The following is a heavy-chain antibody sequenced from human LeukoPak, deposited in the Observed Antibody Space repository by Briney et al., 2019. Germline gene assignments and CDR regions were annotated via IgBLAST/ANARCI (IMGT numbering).Heavy chain of an antibody. J-gene: IGHJ3*02. CDR3: ARAGIAARDAFDI. V-gene: IGHV3-64*01. Sequence: GGSLRLSCAASGFTFSSYAMHWVRQAPGKGLEYVSAISSNGGSAYYANSVKGGFTISRDNSKNTLYLQMGSLRAEDMAVYYCARAGIAARDAFDIWGQGTMVTVSS. CDR1: GFTFSSYA. CDR2: ISSNGGSA. D-gene: IGHD6-6*01.